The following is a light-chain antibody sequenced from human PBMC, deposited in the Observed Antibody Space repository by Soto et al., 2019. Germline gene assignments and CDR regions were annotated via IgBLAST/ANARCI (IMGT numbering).Light chain of an antibody. V-gene: IGKV3-20*01. CDR3: QQYGSSVFT. J-gene: IGKJ3*01. Sequence: EIVLTQSPGTLSLSPGERATLSCRASQSVTGSYLAWYQQKPGQAPRLLNYGASTRATGIPDRFSGSGSGTDFTLTISRLEPEDFAVYYCQQYGSSVFTFGPGTKVDIK. CDR2: GAS. CDR1: QSVTGSY.